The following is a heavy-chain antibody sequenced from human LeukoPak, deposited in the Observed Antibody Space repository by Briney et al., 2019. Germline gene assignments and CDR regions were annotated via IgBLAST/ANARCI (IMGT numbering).Heavy chain of an antibody. CDR3: ARDLAYSGYDLVDY. J-gene: IGHJ4*02. V-gene: IGHV3-30-3*01. D-gene: IGHD5-12*01. Sequence: GGSLRLSCAAPGFTFSSYAMHWVRQAPGKGLEWVAVISYDGSNKYYADSVKGRFTISRDNSKNTLYPQMNSLRAEDTAAYYCARDLAYSGYDLVDYWGQGTLVTVSS. CDR1: GFTFSSYA. CDR2: ISYDGSNK.